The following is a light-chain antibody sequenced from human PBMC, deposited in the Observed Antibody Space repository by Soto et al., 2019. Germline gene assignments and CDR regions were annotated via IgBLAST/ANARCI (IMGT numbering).Light chain of an antibody. CDR3: QQADSFPLT. V-gene: IGKV1-12*01. CDR1: QDISSY. Sequence: DIQMTQSPSSVSASVGDRVTITCRASQDISSYLAWYQHTPGKAPNLLIYAASILQSGVPSRFSGSGSWTDFTLTISNLQPEDCATYYCQQADSFPLTLGGGTKV. CDR2: AAS. J-gene: IGKJ4*01.